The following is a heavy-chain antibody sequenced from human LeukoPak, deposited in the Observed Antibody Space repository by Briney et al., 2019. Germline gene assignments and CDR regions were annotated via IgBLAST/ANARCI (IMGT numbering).Heavy chain of an antibody. CDR1: GFTFSTYD. V-gene: IGHV3-30*18. J-gene: IGHJ4*02. Sequence: GGSLRLSCAASGFTFSTYDMHWVRQTPGKGLEFVAVISSDGSIIYYADSVRGRFTVSRDNSKNTLYLQMNSLTAEDTAVYYCAKDLTGNYRAYFDYWGQGTLVTVSS. CDR2: ISSDGSII. CDR3: AKDLTGNYRAYFDY. D-gene: IGHD1-7*01.